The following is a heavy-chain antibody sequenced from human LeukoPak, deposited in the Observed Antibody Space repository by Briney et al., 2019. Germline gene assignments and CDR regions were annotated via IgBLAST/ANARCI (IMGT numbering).Heavy chain of an antibody. Sequence: SETLSLTCAVSGYSISSGYYWGWIRQPPGKGLEWIGSIYHSGSTYYNPSLESRVTISVDTSKNQFSLKLSSVTAADTAVYYCARDPPRSGITIFGSYCMGVWGKGTTVTVSS. J-gene: IGHJ6*03. D-gene: IGHD3-3*01. V-gene: IGHV4-38-2*02. CDR3: ARDPPRSGITIFGSYCMGV. CDR1: GYSISSGYY. CDR2: IYHSGST.